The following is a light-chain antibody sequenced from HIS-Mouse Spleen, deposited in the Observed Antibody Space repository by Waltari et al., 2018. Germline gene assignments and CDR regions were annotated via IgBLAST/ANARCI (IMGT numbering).Light chain of an antibody. CDR2: DDN. CDR3: QSYDSSNLV. J-gene: IGLJ3*02. CDR1: SGSIASNY. V-gene: IGLV6-57*04. Sequence: NFMLTQPHSVSESPGKTVTISCTRSSGSIASNYVQWYQQRPGSAPTTVIYDDNQRPSGVPVRFSGSIDSSSNSASLTISGLKTEDEADYYCQSYDSSNLVFGGGTKLTVL.